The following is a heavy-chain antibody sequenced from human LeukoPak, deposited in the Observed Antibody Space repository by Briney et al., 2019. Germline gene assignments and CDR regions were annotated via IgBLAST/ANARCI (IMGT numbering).Heavy chain of an antibody. CDR2: INPNNGAT. CDR1: GYTFIGYY. Sequence: ASVKVSCKASGYTFIGYYMHWVRQAPGQGLEWMGWINPNNGATNNAQKFQGRVTMTRDTSISIVYMELSRLTSDDTAVYYCARDRPGGSGGSCYDYWGQGTLVTVSS. V-gene: IGHV1-2*02. CDR3: ARDRPGGSGGSCYDY. D-gene: IGHD2-15*01. J-gene: IGHJ4*02.